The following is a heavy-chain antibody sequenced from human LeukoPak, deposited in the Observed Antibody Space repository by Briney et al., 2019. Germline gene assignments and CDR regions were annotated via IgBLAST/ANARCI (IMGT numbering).Heavy chain of an antibody. Sequence: SGGSLRLSCAASGFTFTTYAMNWVRQAPGKGLEWVSAISGSSPGTYYADSVKGRFTISRDDSKNTLYLQMSSLRTEDTAVYYCAKGLGGTFGVVGGFDYWGQGTRVTVSS. V-gene: IGHV3-23*01. D-gene: IGHD3-3*01. J-gene: IGHJ4*02. CDR1: GFTFTTYA. CDR2: ISGSSPGT. CDR3: AKGLGGTFGVVGGFDY.